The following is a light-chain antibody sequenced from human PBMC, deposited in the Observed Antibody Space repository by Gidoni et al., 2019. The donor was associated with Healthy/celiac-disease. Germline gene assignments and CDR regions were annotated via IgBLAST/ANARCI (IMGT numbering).Light chain of an antibody. CDR2: EGS. CDR3: CSYAGSWV. J-gene: IGLJ3*02. CDR1: SSDVGSYNL. Sequence: QSALPQPATVSGSPGQSITLSCTGTSSDVGSYNLIPWYQQHPGKAPKLIFYEGSKRPSWVSNRFSVSKSGNTASLTISGLQAEDEADYYCCSYAGSWVFGGGTKLTVL. V-gene: IGLV2-23*01.